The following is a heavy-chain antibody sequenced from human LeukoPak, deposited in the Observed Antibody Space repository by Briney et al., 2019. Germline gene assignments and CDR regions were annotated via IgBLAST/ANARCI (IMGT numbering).Heavy chain of an antibody. V-gene: IGHV1-69*04. CDR2: IIPIFGIA. J-gene: IGHJ4*02. Sequence: SVKLSCKASGATCSSYAISWLRRSPGQRLGWMRRIIPIFGIANYAQKFQGRVTITADKSTSTAYMDLSSLRSEDNSVYYWARDLMATGDYWGQGTLVTVSS. CDR1: GATCSSYA. CDR3: ARDLMATGDY. D-gene: IGHD5-24*01.